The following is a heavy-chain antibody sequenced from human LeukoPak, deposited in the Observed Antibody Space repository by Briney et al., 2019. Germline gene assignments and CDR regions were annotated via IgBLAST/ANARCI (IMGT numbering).Heavy chain of an antibody. J-gene: IGHJ4*02. CDR3: AREGLDY. Sequence: GASVKVSCKASGYTFTNYDINWVRQATGQGLEWMGHMNPNSGNSAYAQKFQGRVTITTDASISTAYMELSGLRSEDTALYYCAREGLDYWGQGTLVTVSS. V-gene: IGHV1-8*01. CDR1: GYTFTNYD. CDR2: MNPNSGNS.